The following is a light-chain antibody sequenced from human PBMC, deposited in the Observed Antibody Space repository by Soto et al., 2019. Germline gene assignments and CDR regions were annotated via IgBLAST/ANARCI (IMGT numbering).Light chain of an antibody. CDR1: SSNIGNFD. CDR2: DSD. CDR3: GSWDNSLYGAL. J-gene: IGLJ2*01. V-gene: IGLV1-51*01. Sequence: QSALTQPPSLSAAPGQRVTISCSGGSSNIGNFDVYWYQQRPGTAPKLLIYDSDQRPSGIPDRFSGSKSGTSATLTITGLQTGDEADYFCGSWDNSLYGALFGGGTQLTVL.